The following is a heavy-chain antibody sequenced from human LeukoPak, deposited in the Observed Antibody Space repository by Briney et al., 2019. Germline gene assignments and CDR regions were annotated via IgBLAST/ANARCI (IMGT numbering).Heavy chain of an antibody. D-gene: IGHD3-10*01. CDR2: ISSSSSYT. J-gene: IGHJ5*02. CDR1: GFTFSDYY. CDR3: AGAYYGSGSYQNWFDP. V-gene: IGHV3-11*06. Sequence: PGGSLRLSCAASGFTFSDYYMSWIRQAPGKGLEWVSYISSSSSYTNYADSVKGRFTISRDNAKNSLYLQMNSLRAEDTAVYYCAGAYYGSGSYQNWFDPWGQGTLATVSS.